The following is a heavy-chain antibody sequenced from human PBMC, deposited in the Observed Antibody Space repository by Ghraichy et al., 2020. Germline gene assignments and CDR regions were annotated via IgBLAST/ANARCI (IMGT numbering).Heavy chain of an antibody. Sequence: SETLSLTCAVYGGPFSGYYWSWIRQPPGKGLEWIGEINHSGSTNYNPSLKSRVTISVDTSKNQFSLKLSSVTAADTAVYYCARVDFCSSTSCYTDWFDPWGQGTLVTVSS. V-gene: IGHV4-34*01. CDR1: GGPFSGYY. D-gene: IGHD2-2*02. CDR3: ARVDFCSSTSCYTDWFDP. J-gene: IGHJ5*02. CDR2: INHSGST.